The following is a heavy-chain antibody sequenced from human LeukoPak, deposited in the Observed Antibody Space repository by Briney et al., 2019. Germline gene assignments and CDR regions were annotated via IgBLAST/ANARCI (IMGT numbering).Heavy chain of an antibody. CDR1: GFTFSSYA. Sequence: GGSLRLSCAASGFTFSSYAMSWVRQAPGKGLEWVSLISGSGGSTFYADSVKGRFTISRDNSKSTLYLQMNSLRVEDTAVYYCAKEPHSSGYGDYWGQGTLVTVSS. CDR2: ISGSGGST. V-gene: IGHV3-23*01. CDR3: AKEPHSSGYGDY. J-gene: IGHJ4*02. D-gene: IGHD3-22*01.